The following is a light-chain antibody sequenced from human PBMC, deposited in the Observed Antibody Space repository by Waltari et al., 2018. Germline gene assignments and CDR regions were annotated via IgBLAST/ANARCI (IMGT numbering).Light chain of an antibody. J-gene: IGLJ3*02. CDR1: SSNIGSNS. Sequence: QSVLTQPPSASGTPGQSVTISCSGSSSNIGSNSVNWYQQLPGSAPKLLIYNDEHRPSGVPDRFSCSKSGTSASLAISGLQSEDEADYYCAAWDDSLNGWVFGGGTKLTVL. CDR2: NDE. V-gene: IGLV1-44*01. CDR3: AAWDDSLNGWV.